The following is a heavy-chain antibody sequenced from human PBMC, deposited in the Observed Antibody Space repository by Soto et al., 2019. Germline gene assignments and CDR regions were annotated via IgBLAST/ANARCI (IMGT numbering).Heavy chain of an antibody. CDR2: ISSSDDNI. Sequence: EVQLVESGGGLVQPGGSLSLSCAASGFSLSSYHMNWVRQPPGKGLEWVSYISSSDDNIYYADSVQGRFTISRDNAKNSLFLQMNSLRADDTALYYCARGSPSGYGTSWFAYWGQEILVTVSS. V-gene: IGHV3-48*01. D-gene: IGHD2-2*01. J-gene: IGHJ4*02. CDR1: GFSLSSYH. CDR3: ARGSPSGYGTSWFAY.